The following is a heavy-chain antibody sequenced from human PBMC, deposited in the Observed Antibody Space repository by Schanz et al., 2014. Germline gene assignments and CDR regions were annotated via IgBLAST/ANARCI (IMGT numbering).Heavy chain of an antibody. J-gene: IGHJ4*02. D-gene: IGHD1-26*01. V-gene: IGHV1-18*01. CDR2: FIPILDVG. Sequence: QVQLVQSGAEVKKPGASVRVSCKASGYTFTSYGISWVRQARGQGLEWVGRFIPILDVGNYAQKLQGRVTMTADTSTSTAYMDLRSLRSDDTAVYYCARDNGRIPAANSFDYWGQGTRVTVSS. CDR3: ARDNGRIPAANSFDY. CDR1: GYTFTSYG.